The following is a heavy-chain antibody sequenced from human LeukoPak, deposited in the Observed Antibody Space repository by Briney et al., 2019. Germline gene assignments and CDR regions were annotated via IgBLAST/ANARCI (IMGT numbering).Heavy chain of an antibody. J-gene: IGHJ4*02. V-gene: IGHV4-39*01. D-gene: IGHD2-2*01. CDR3: ARLQPAAHFDY. CDR1: GGSISSSSYY. CDR2: IYYSGST. Sequence: SETLSLTCTVSGGSISSSSYYWGWIRQPPGKGLEWIGSIYYSGSTYYNPSLKSRVTTSVDTSKNQFSLKLSSVTAADTAVYYCARLQPAAHFDYWGQGTLVTVSS.